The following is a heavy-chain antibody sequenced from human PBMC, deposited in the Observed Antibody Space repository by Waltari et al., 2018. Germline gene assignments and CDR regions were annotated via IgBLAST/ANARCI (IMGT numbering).Heavy chain of an antibody. Sequence: VQLVQSGAEVKKPGSSVTVSCKSSGGTFSPHAITWVRQAPGQGLEWMGRVDPEDGETIYAEKFQGRVTITADTSTDTAYMELSSLRSEDTAVYYCATAWIAVAGRGDYWGQGTLVTVSS. CDR3: ATAWIAVAGRGDY. D-gene: IGHD6-19*01. CDR2: VDPEDGET. V-gene: IGHV1-69-2*01. CDR1: GGTFSPHA. J-gene: IGHJ4*02.